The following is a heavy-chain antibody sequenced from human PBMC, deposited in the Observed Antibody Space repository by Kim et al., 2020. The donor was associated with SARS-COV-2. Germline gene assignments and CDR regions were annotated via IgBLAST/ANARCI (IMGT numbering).Heavy chain of an antibody. CDR2: ISYDGSNK. V-gene: IGHV3-30*18. D-gene: IGHD3-10*01. CDR1: GFTFSSYG. Sequence: GGSLRLSCAASGFTFSSYGMHWVRQAPGKGLEWVAVISYDGSNKYYADSVKGRFTISRDNSKNTLYLQMNSLRAEDTAVYYCAKDQRLLWFGGFDYWGQGTLVTVSS. CDR3: AKDQRLLWFGGFDY. J-gene: IGHJ4*02.